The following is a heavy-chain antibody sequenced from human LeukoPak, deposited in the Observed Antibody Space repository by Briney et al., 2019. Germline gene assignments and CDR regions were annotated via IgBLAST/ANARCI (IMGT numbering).Heavy chain of an antibody. D-gene: IGHD3-16*01. J-gene: IGHJ4*02. CDR3: ARRGSYFDY. CDR1: GFTFTTYW. Sequence: GGSLRLSCTASGFTFTTYWMSWVRHPPGKGLEWVANIKQDGSEKYYVDSVKGRFTISRDNAKNSLYLQMNSLRAEDTAVYYCARRGSYFDYWGQGTLVTVSS. CDR2: IKQDGSEK. V-gene: IGHV3-7*01.